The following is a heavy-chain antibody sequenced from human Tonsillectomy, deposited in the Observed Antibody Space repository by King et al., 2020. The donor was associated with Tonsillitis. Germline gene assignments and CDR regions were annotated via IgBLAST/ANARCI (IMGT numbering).Heavy chain of an antibody. CDR3: ARRVRFLLCLGNLPLLGY. CDR2: IYPGDSDT. Sequence: QLVQSGAEVKKPGESLKISCKGSGYSFTNYWIGWVRQMPGKGLEWMGVIYPGDSDTRYSPSFQGQVTISADKSISTAYLQWGSLKSSDTAMYYCARRVRFLLCLGNLPLLGYRGQGNPGT. CDR1: GYSFTNYW. J-gene: IGHJ4*01. V-gene: IGHV5-51*01. D-gene: IGHD3-10*02.